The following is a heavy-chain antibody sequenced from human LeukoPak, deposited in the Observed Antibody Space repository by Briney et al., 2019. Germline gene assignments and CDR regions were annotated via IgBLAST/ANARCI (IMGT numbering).Heavy chain of an antibody. J-gene: IGHJ4*02. CDR2: IWYDGSNK. Sequence: PGGSLRLSCAASGFTFSSYGMHWVRQAPGKGLEWVAVIWYDGSNKYYADSVKGRFTISRDNSKNTLYLQMNSLRAEDTAVYYCARRGSIITIFGVVIMGGFDYWGQGTLVTVSS. D-gene: IGHD3-3*01. CDR3: ARRGSIITIFGVVIMGGFDY. CDR1: GFTFSSYG. V-gene: IGHV3-33*01.